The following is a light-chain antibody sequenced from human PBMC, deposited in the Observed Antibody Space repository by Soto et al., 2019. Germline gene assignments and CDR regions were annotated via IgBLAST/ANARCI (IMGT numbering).Light chain of an antibody. CDR3: QHYNSSPRT. J-gene: IGKJ3*01. V-gene: IGKV1-5*03. CDR2: KAS. Sequence: DIQMTQSPSSLSASVGDRVTITCRASQSISTYLNWYQQKPGKAPKLLIYKASTLKSGVPSRFSGSGSGTEFTLTISSLQPDDFATYYCQHYNSSPRTFGPGTKVDIK. CDR1: QSISTY.